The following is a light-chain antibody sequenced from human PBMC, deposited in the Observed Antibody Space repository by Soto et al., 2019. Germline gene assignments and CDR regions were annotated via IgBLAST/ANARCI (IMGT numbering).Light chain of an antibody. CDR1: SSDVGSYNL. J-gene: IGLJ1*01. V-gene: IGLV2-23*02. CDR3: CSFAGGITVDA. Sequence: QSALTQPASVSGSPGQSITISCTGTSSDVGSYNLVSWYQQYPGKAPKLMIYEVTKRPSGVSNRFSGSKSGNTASLTISGLQAEDEADYYCCSFAGGITVDAFGTGTKVTVL. CDR2: EVT.